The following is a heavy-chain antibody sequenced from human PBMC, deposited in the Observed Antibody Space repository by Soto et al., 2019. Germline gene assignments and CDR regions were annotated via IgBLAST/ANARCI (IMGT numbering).Heavy chain of an antibody. J-gene: IGHJ4*02. Sequence: GVLRLSCAASGFTFSSYSMNWVRQAPGKGLEWVSYISSSSSTMYYADSVKGRFTISRDNAKNSLYLQMNSLRAEDTAVYYCARDRYFDWLLNWGQGTLVTVSS. CDR2: ISSSSSTM. CDR1: GFTFSSYS. V-gene: IGHV3-48*01. D-gene: IGHD3-9*01. CDR3: ARDRYFDWLLN.